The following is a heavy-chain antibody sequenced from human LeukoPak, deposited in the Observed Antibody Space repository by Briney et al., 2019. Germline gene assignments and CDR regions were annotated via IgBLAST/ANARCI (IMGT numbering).Heavy chain of an antibody. CDR2: IDPSRGST. D-gene: IGHD4-17*01. Sequence: ASVKVSCKTSGYIFSMCWMHWVRQAPRQGLERMGIIDPSRGSTNNAQKFQGRVTMTGDVSTDTVHMELSGLAPEDTGIYFCARDFARRGIVAARLLPLIHYGDFHMDVWGTGTSVTVSS. V-gene: IGHV1-46*01. CDR3: ARDFARRGIVAARLLPLIHYGDFHMDV. J-gene: IGHJ6*03. CDR1: GYIFSMCW.